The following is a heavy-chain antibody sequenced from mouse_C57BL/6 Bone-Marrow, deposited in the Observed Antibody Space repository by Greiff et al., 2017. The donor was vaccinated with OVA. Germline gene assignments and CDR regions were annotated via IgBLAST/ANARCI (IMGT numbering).Heavy chain of an antibody. CDR2: IYPRSGTT. Sequence: VQLLQSGAELARPGASVKLSCKASGYTFTSYGISWVKQSTEQGLEWIGEIYPRSGTTYYNEKFKGKSTITADKSTSTAYMELRSLTSEDAAVYFCAIYSGTFKCDMDVWGTGTTVTVSS. CDR3: AIYSGTFKCDMDV. V-gene: IGHV1-81*01. J-gene: IGHJ1*03. CDR1: GYTFTSYG. D-gene: IGHD1-1*01.